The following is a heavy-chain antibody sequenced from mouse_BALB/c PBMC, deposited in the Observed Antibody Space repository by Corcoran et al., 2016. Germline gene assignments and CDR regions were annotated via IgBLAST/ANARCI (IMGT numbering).Heavy chain of an antibody. D-gene: IGHD3-1*01. V-gene: IGHV8-12*01. J-gene: IGHJ3*01. Sequence: QVTLKESGPVLVKPTETLTLTCTVSGFSLTNARMDVSWIRQPPGKALEWLAHIFSNDEKSYSTSLKSRLTIAKDTSKSQVVLTMTNMDPVDTATYYCARSIVRGYSFGSDAFDIWGQGTMVTVSS. CDR3: ARSIVRGYSFGSDAFDI. CDR2: IFSNDEK. CDR1: GFSLTNARMD.